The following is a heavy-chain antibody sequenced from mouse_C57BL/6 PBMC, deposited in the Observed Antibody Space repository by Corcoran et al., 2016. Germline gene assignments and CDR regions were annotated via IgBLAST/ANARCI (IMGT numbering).Heavy chain of an antibody. CDR3: ARGGNRVLDY. CDR1: GYTFTDYY. J-gene: IGHJ2*01. V-gene: IGHV1-26*01. CDR2: INPNNGGT. Sequence: EVQLQQSGPELVKPGASVKISCKASGYTFTDYYMNWVKQSHGKSLEWIGDINPNNGGTSYNQKFKGKATLTVDKSSSTAYMELRSLTSEDSAVYYCARGGNRVLDYWGQGTTLTVSS.